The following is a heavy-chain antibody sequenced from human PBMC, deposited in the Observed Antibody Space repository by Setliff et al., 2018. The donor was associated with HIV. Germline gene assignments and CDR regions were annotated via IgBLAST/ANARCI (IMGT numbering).Heavy chain of an antibody. D-gene: IGHD3-3*01. V-gene: IGHV4-61*02. CDR1: GDSISSGTYY. Sequence: SETLSLTCTVSGDSISSGTYYWSWIRQPAGKGLEWIGRIYSSGSTNYNPSLKSRVTMSVDTSKNQFSLKLSSVTAADTAVYYCARDLYTYYTFWSGYGEDYYYYMDVWGKGTTVTVSS. J-gene: IGHJ6*03. CDR3: ARDLYTYYTFWSGYGEDYYYYMDV. CDR2: IYSSGST.